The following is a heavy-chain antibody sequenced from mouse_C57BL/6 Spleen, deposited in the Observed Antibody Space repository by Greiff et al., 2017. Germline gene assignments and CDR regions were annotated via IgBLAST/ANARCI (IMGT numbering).Heavy chain of an antibody. Sequence: VQLQQPGAELVKPGASVKMSCKASGYTFTSYWITWVKQRPGQGLEWIGDIYPGSGSTNYNEKFKSKATLTVDTSSSTAYMQLSSLTSEDSAVYYCARGWLQPRIDYWGQGTLVSVSA. CDR1: GYTFTSYW. D-gene: IGHD2-2*01. J-gene: IGHJ3*01. CDR3: ARGWLQPRIDY. V-gene: IGHV1-55*01. CDR2: IYPGSGST.